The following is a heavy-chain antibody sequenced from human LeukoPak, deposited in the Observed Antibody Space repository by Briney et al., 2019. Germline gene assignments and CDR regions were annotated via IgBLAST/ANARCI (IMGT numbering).Heavy chain of an antibody. CDR3: AATTDSSSWYEVLWYFDY. CDR1: GGTFSSYA. V-gene: IGHV1-69*05. CDR2: IIPIFGTA. Sequence: ASVKVSCEASGGTFSSYAISWVRQAPGQGLEWMGRIIPIFGTANYAQKFQGRVTITTDESTSTAYMELSSLRSEDTAVYYCAATTDSSSWYEVLWYFDYWGQGTLVTVSS. J-gene: IGHJ4*02. D-gene: IGHD6-13*01.